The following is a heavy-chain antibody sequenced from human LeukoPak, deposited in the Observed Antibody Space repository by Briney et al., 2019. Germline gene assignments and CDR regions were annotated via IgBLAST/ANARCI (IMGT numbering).Heavy chain of an antibody. CDR1: GFTFNTYA. Sequence: GGSLRLSCAASGFTFNTYAMSWVRQAPGKGLEWVSAISGSGGSTYYADSVKGRFTISRDNAKNALYLQMNSLRAEDTAVCYCAKDLHYGSADYWGQGTLVTVSS. J-gene: IGHJ4*02. CDR3: AKDLHYGSADY. D-gene: IGHD3-10*01. CDR2: ISGSGGST. V-gene: IGHV3-23*01.